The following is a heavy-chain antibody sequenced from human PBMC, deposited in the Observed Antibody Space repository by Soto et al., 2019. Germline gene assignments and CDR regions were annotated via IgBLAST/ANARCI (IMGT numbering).Heavy chain of an antibody. CDR1: GWSFSGYY. Sequence: SETLSLRWDVYGWSFSGYYWRWSRHPPGRGLEXIGEINHSGSSNNNPSLKSRISINRDTSKNQFSLQLTSVNPEDTAVYFCARTSASGTLDPWGRGTLVTVSS. J-gene: IGHJ5*02. V-gene: IGHV4-34*01. CDR2: INHSGSS. CDR3: ARTSASGTLDP. D-gene: IGHD6-13*01.